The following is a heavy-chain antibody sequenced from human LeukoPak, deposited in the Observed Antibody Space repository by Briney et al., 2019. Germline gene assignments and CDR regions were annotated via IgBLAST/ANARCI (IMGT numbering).Heavy chain of an antibody. D-gene: IGHD3-10*01. Sequence: GGSLRLSCAASGFSFSSYAMGSVRQAPGKGLEWVSGISGSGGSTYYADPVKGRFTISRDNSKNTLYLQMNSLRAEDTAVYYCAKGPGRYYGSGSYPLFDYWGQGTLVTVSS. CDR1: GFSFSSYA. J-gene: IGHJ4*02. V-gene: IGHV3-23*01. CDR2: ISGSGGST. CDR3: AKGPGRYYGSGSYPLFDY.